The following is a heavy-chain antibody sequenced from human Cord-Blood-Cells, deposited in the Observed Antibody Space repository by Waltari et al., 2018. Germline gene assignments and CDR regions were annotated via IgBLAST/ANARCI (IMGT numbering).Heavy chain of an antibody. CDR3: ASSYSSSSNWFDP. CDR2: ISAYNGNK. J-gene: IGHJ5*02. D-gene: IGHD6-6*01. CDR1: CYTVTSYG. Sequence: QVQLVQSGDEVKKPGASVKVSCKASCYTVTSYGIIWVRHAPGQGLELMGWISAYNGNKNYAQKLQGRVTMTTDTSTSTAYMELRSLRSDDTAVYYCASSYSSSSNWFDPWGQGTLVTVSS. V-gene: IGHV1-18*01.